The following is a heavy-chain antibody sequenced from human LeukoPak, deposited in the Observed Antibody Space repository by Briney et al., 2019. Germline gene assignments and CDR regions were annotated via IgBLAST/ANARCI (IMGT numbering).Heavy chain of an antibody. CDR3: ARDWSYSGSYYWFDP. CDR2: INPNSGGT. V-gene: IGHV1-2*02. D-gene: IGHD1-26*01. Sequence: GASVKVSCKASGYTFTGYYMHWVRQAPGQGLEWMGWINPNSGGTNYAQKFQGRVTMTRDTSISTAYMELSRLRSDDTAVYYCARDWSYSGSYYWFDPWGQGTLVTVSS. CDR1: GYTFTGYY. J-gene: IGHJ5*02.